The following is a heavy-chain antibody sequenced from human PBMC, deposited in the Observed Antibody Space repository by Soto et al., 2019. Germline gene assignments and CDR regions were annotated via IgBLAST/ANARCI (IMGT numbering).Heavy chain of an antibody. CDR1: GGTFSSYT. J-gene: IGHJ4*02. D-gene: IGHD2-15*01. V-gene: IGHV1-69*02. CDR2: IIPILGIA. Sequence: AAVKVSCKASGGTFSSYTISWVRQAPGQGLEWMGRIIPILGIANYAQKFQGRVTITADKSTSTAYMELSSLRSEDTAVYYCARNVVVVAGYDYWGQGTLVTVSS. CDR3: ARNVVVVAGYDY.